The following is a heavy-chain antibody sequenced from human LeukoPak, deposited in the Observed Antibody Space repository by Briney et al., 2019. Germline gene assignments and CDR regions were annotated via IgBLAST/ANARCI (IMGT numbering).Heavy chain of an antibody. D-gene: IGHD3-10*01. CDR3: ARQSMWFGDGVDAFDI. CDR2: IYPGDSDT. J-gene: IGHJ3*02. Sequence: GESLKIPCKGSGYSFTSYWIGWVRQMPGKGLEWMGIIYPGDSDTRYSPSFQGQVTISADKSISTAYLQWSSLKASDTAMYYCARQSMWFGDGVDAFDIWGQGTMVTVSS. V-gene: IGHV5-51*01. CDR1: GYSFTSYW.